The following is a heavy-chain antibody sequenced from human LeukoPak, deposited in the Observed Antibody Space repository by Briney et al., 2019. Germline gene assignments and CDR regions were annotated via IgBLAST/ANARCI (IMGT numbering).Heavy chain of an antibody. V-gene: IGHV3-74*03. CDR1: GFTFSSYD. J-gene: IGHJ6*02. CDR3: TRDRFYAMDA. Sequence: GGSLRLSCAASGFTFSSYDMHWVRQAPGKGLVWVSRITIDGSSTTYADSAKGRFTISRDSAKNTLYLQMNSLRAEDTAVYYCTRDRFYAMDAWGQGTTVTVSS. CDR2: ITIDGSST.